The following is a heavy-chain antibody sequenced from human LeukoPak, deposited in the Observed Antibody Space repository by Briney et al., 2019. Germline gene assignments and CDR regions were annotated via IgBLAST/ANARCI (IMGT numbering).Heavy chain of an antibody. D-gene: IGHD7-27*01. Sequence: ASVKVSCKTFGYTFSDYIIHWVRQAPGQGLERMGCVTPASGVTYYAQKFQGRVTVTTDTSISTAYMDLSRLSSDDTAVYYCVRETGGFEDWGQGTLVTVSS. J-gene: IGHJ4*02. CDR2: VTPASGVT. CDR1: GYTFSDYI. CDR3: VRETGGFED. V-gene: IGHV1-2*02.